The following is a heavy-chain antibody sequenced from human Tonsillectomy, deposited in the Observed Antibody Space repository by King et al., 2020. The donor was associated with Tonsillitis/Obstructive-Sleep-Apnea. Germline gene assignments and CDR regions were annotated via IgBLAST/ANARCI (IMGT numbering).Heavy chain of an antibody. Sequence: VQLVESGGGSVQPGGSLRLSCAASGFTFTSYAMTWVRQAPGKGLEWVSSISDNGAGTYYADSVKGRFTISRDNSKNTLYLQMSSLRAEDTAVYYCAKGGEYSYGTDHWGQGTLVTVSS. D-gene: IGHD5-18*01. CDR1: GFTFTSYA. J-gene: IGHJ4*02. CDR3: AKGGEYSYGTDH. V-gene: IGHV3-23*04. CDR2: ISDNGAGT.